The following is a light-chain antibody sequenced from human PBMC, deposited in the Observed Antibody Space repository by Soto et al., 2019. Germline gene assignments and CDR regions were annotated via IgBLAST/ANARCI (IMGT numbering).Light chain of an antibody. CDR1: QSVSSY. CDR3: QQYKSSPYT. CDR2: GAS. J-gene: IGKJ5*01. V-gene: IGKV3-15*01. Sequence: EILMTQSPATLSVSPGERATLSCGARQSVSSYLAWYQQKPGQAPRLLMFGASTRASGIPARFSGSGSGTDFTLTITGLQSEDFAVYYCQQYKSSPYTFGQGTRLEIK.